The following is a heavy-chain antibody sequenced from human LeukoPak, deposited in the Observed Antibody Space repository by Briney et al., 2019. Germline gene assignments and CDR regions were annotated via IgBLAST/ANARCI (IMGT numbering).Heavy chain of an antibody. CDR2: IYYSGST. Sequence: PSETLSLTCTVSGGSISSYYWSWIRQPPEKGLEWIGYIYYSGSTNYSPSFKSRVTMSVGTSKNQFSLKLSSVTAADTAVYYCARHDAGWYYFDYWGQGTLVTVSS. D-gene: IGHD6-19*01. J-gene: IGHJ4*02. CDR3: ARHDAGWYYFDY. CDR1: GGSISSYY. V-gene: IGHV4-59*08.